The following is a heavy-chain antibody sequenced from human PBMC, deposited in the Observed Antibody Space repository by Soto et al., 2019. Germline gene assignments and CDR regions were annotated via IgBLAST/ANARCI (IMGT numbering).Heavy chain of an antibody. Sequence: VASVKVSCKASGYTFTSYAMHWVRQAPGQRLEWMGWINAGNGNTKYSQKFQGRVTITRDTSASTAYMELSSLRSEDTAVYYCARDPSYYGMDAWGQGTTVTVSS. J-gene: IGHJ6*02. CDR2: INAGNGNT. CDR3: ARDPSYYGMDA. V-gene: IGHV1-3*01. CDR1: GYTFTSYA.